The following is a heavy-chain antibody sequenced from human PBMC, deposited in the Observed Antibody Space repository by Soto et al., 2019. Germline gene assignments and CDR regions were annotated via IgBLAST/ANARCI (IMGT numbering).Heavy chain of an antibody. Sequence: PGGSLRLSCAASGFTFSSYGMHGVRQAPGKGLEWVAVISYDGSNKYYADSVKGRFTISRDNSKNTLYLQMNSLRAEDTAVYYCAKDDSPSLDYWGQGTLVTVSS. CDR3: AKDDSPSLDY. J-gene: IGHJ4*02. CDR2: ISYDGSNK. CDR1: GFTFSSYG. D-gene: IGHD6-6*01. V-gene: IGHV3-30*18.